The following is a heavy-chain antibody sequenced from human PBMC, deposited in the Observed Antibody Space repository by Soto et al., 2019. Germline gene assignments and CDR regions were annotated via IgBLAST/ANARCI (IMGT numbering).Heavy chain of an antibody. V-gene: IGHV4-59*12. Sequence: SETLCLTCTVSGGSISSYYWSWIRQPPGKGLEWIGYIYYTGSTNYNPSLKSRVTISVDTSKNQFSLKLSSVTAADTAVYYCARDGPLTVNYFDYWGQGTLVTGSS. CDR2: IYYTGST. J-gene: IGHJ4*02. CDR3: ARDGPLTVNYFDY. CDR1: GGSISSYY. D-gene: IGHD4-4*01.